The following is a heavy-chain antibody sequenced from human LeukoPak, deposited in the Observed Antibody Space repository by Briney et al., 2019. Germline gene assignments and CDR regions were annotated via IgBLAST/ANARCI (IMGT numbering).Heavy chain of an antibody. J-gene: IGHJ4*02. V-gene: IGHV3-7*03. CDR2: IKEDRTET. D-gene: IGHD5-24*01. CDR3: AKEGRSLQTY. Sequence: GGSLRLSRAASGFMFSSNWMSWVRLAPGKGLEWVANIKEDRTETYYVDSVKGRFTISRDNAKNSLYLQMNSLRVEDTAVYYCAKEGRSLQTYWGQGTLVTVSS. CDR1: GFMFSSNW.